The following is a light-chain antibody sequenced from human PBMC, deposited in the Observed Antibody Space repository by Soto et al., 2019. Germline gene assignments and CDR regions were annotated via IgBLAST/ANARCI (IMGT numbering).Light chain of an antibody. J-gene: IGKJ4*01. V-gene: IGKV1-5*03. Sequence: DIQMTPSPSTLSASVGDRVTITCRASQSISTWLAWYQQKPGKAPKLLIYKASSLESGVPSRFSGSGSGTEFTLTISSLQPDDFATEYCQQYNTYPLTFGGGTTVEVK. CDR2: KAS. CDR1: QSISTW. CDR3: QQYNTYPLT.